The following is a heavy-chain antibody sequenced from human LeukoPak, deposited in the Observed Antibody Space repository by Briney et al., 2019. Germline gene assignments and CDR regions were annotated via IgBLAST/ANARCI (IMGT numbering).Heavy chain of an antibody. Sequence: SETLSLTCTVSGGSISSALYHWGWIRQPPGKNLEWLGSVYYTGSTHNNPSLKSRVTISVDTSKNRFSLNLTSVTAADTALYFCARTHFDSLGWFDPWGQGIQVIVTS. CDR2: VYYTGST. V-gene: IGHV4-39*07. CDR3: ARTHFDSLGWFDP. D-gene: IGHD3-9*01. CDR1: GGSISSALYH. J-gene: IGHJ5*02.